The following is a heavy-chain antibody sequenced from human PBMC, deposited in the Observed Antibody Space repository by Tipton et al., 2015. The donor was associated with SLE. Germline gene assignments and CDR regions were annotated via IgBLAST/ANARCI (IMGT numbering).Heavy chain of an antibody. V-gene: IGHV4-39*07. CDR2: IFYSGST. CDR3: AGGPTGSSAREDT. J-gene: IGHJ4*02. D-gene: IGHD2-2*01. CDR1: GGSISNSSYF. Sequence: LRLSCTVSGGSISNSSYFWGWIRQPPGKGLESIGNIFYSGSTYYNPSLKSRVTISLDTSKNQFSLKLSSVTAADTAVYYCAGGPTGSSAREDTWGQGTLFTVSS.